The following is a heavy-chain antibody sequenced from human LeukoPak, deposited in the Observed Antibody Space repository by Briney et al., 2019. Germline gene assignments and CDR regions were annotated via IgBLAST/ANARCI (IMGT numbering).Heavy chain of an antibody. CDR3: ARGVSTVH. D-gene: IGHD2-2*01. V-gene: IGHV4-34*01. CDR2: INHSGST. J-gene: IGHJ4*02. Sequence: SETLSLTCAVYGGSFSGYYWSWIRQPPGKGLEWIGEINHSGSTNYNPSLKSRVTISVDTSKNQFSLKLSSVTAADTAVYYCARGVSTVHWGQGTLVTVSP. CDR1: GGSFSGYY.